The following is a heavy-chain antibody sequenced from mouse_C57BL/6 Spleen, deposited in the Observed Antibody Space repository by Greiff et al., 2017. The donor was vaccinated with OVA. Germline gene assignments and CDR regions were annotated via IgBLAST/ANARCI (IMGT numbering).Heavy chain of an antibody. CDR2: IHPNSGST. CDR3: ASPLTGTEFAY. D-gene: IGHD4-1*01. Sequence: QVQLQQPGAELVKPGASVKLSCKASGYTFTSYWMHWVKQRPGQGLEWIGMIHPNSGSTNYNEKFKSKATLTVDKSSSTAYMQLSSLTSEDSAVYYCASPLTGTEFAYWGQGTLVTVSA. CDR1: GYTFTSYW. J-gene: IGHJ3*01. V-gene: IGHV1-64*01.